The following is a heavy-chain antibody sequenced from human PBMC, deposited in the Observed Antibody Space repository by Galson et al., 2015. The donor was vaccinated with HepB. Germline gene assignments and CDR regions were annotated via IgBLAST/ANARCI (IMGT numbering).Heavy chain of an antibody. CDR3: ARAILSLRIAVAGPVYGMDV. V-gene: IGHV3-66*01. D-gene: IGHD6-19*01. Sequence: SLRLSCAASGFTVSSNYMSWVRQAPGKGLEWVSVIFSGGRTYYADSVRGLFTIYRDKSKNTLYLQMNSLRAEDTAVYYCARAILSLRIAVAGPVYGMDVWGQGTTVTVSS. J-gene: IGHJ6*02. CDR2: IFSGGRT. CDR1: GFTVSSNY.